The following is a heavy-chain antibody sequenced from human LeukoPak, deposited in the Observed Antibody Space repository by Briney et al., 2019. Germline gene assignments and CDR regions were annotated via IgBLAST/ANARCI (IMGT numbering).Heavy chain of an antibody. V-gene: IGHV3-23*01. D-gene: IGHD6-13*01. CDR3: ARDQAVAGHLDY. CDR1: GFTFSSSA. CDR2: ISGSGGSK. J-gene: IGHJ4*02. Sequence: GGSLRLSCAASGFTFSSSAMSWVRQAPGKGLEWVSGISGSGGSKYYADSVKGRFTISRDNAKNSLYLQMNSLRAEDTAVYYCARDQAVAGHLDYWGQGTLVTVSS.